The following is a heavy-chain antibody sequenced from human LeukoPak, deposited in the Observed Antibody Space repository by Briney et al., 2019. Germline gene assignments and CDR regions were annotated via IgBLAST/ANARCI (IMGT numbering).Heavy chain of an antibody. CDR2: INPNSGGT. CDR3: ARAYYGNYYYYGMDG. D-gene: IGHD4-17*01. CDR1: GYTFTGYY. V-gene: IGHV1-2*02. J-gene: IGHJ6*02. Sequence: GASVKVSCKASGYTFTGYYMHWVRQAPGQGLEWMAWINPNSGGTNYAQKFQGRVTMTRDTSISTAYMNLSRLRSDDTAVYYCARAYYGNYYYYGMDGWGQGTTVTVSS.